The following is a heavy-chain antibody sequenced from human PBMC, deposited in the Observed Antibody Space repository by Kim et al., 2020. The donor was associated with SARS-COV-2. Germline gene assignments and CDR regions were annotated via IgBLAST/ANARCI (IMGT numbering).Heavy chain of an antibody. J-gene: IGHJ6*02. CDR1: GFPFSSYS. CDR3: ARELDSDYVWGSSLDMDV. V-gene: IGHV3-48*02. D-gene: IGHD3-16*01. CDR2: VSTSGGSL. Sequence: GGSLRLSCAASGFPFSSYSMNWVRQAPGKGLEWVSYVSTSGGSLYADASGGGRFTICRDNVNKSLLLQMNSRRDEETAVYFCARELDSDYVWGSSLDMDVGGQGTTVTVSS.